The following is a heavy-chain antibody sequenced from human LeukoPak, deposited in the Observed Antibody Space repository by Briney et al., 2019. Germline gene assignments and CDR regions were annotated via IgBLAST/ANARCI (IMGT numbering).Heavy chain of an antibody. D-gene: IGHD2-8*01. CDR1: GGSFSGYY. CDR3: ARGHVGSYAYYYYYGMDV. V-gene: IGHV4-34*01. J-gene: IGHJ6*02. Sequence: SETLSLTCAVYGGSFSGYYWSWIRQPPKKGLEWIGEINHSGSTDYNPSLKSRVTISVDTSKNQFSLKVRSVTAADTAVYYCARGHVGSYAYYYYYGMDVWGQGTTVTVSS. CDR2: INHSGST.